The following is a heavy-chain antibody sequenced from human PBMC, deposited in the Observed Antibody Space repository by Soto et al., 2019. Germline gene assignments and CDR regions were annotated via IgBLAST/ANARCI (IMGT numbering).Heavy chain of an antibody. Sequence: SETLSLTCTVSGGSISSSSYYCGWIRQPPGKGLEWIGNIYYSGSTYYNPALKSRVTISVDTSKSQFSLKLSSVTAADTAVYYRALHQYKGPAATGRLDPWGQGTLVTVSS. V-gene: IGHV4-39*01. J-gene: IGHJ5*02. CDR2: IYYSGST. D-gene: IGHD2-15*01. CDR1: GGSISSSSYY. CDR3: ALHQYKGPAATGRLDP.